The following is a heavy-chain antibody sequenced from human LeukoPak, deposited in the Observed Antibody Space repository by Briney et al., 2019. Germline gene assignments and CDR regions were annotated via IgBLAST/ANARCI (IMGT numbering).Heavy chain of an antibody. CDR3: ARRNAYDNSGYYYPQPHTTSSLSCYFDY. Sequence: SETLSLTCTVSGGSISSSSSYWGWIRQPPGKGLEWIGNFYYSGSTYYNPSLKSRVTISVDTSKNQFSLKLSPVTAADTAVYYCARRNAYDNSGYYYPQPHTTSSLSCYFDYWGQGTLVTVSS. V-gene: IGHV4-39*01. CDR1: GGSISSSSSY. J-gene: IGHJ4*02. D-gene: IGHD3-22*01. CDR2: FYYSGST.